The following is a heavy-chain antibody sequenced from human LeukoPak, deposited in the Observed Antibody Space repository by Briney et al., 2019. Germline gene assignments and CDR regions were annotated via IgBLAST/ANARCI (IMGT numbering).Heavy chain of an antibody. CDR2: INPNSGGT. CDR1: EYTFTGYY. V-gene: IGHV1-2*02. CDR3: ARDVVRGIRGADY. D-gene: IGHD3-10*01. J-gene: IGHJ4*02. Sequence: APVKVSCKASEYTFTGYYMHLVRQAPGQGLEWMGWINPNSGGTNYAQKFQGRVTMTRDTSISTAYMELSRLRSDDTAVYYCARDVVRGIRGADYWGQGTLVTVSS.